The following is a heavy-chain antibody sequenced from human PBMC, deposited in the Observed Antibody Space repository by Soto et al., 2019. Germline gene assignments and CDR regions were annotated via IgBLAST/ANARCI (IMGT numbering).Heavy chain of an antibody. CDR1: GDSISSYY. D-gene: IGHD5-12*01. Sequence: SDTLSLTCTVSGDSISSYYWNWVRQPPGKGLEWIGYIFYSGDTDYNPSLKGRVTISLDSPKNQFSLKLSSVTAADTALYYCARDSGSSWTFKYWGQGIPVTVSS. J-gene: IGHJ4*02. CDR3: ARDSGSSWTFKY. CDR2: IFYSGDT. V-gene: IGHV4-59*01.